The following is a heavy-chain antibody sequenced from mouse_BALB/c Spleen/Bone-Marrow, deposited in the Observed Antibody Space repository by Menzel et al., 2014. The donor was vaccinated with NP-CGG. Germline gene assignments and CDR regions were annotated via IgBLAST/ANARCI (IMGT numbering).Heavy chain of an antibody. J-gene: IGHJ3*01. Sequence: VQRVEFGPELVKPGASVRISCKASGYTFTSYYIHWVKQRPGQGLEWIGWIYPGNVNTKYNEKFKGKATLTADKSSSTAYMQHSSLTSEDSAVYFCARDYGSSVFAYWGQGTLVTVSA. CDR1: GYTFTSYY. CDR3: ARDYGSSVFAY. CDR2: IYPGNVNT. D-gene: IGHD1-1*01. V-gene: IGHV1S56*01.